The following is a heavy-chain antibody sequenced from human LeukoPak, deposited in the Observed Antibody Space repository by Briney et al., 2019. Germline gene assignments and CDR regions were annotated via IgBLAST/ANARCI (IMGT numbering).Heavy chain of an antibody. V-gene: IGHV1-18*01. D-gene: IGHD6-13*01. CDR3: ARDRPGSSRYIF. CDR2: ISAYNGNT. Sequence: ASVKVSCKASGYTFTSYGISWVRQAPGQGLEWMGWISAYNGNTNYAQKLQGRVTMTTDTSTSTAYMELRSLRSHDTAVSYRARDRPGSSRYIFWGQGTLVTVSS. J-gene: IGHJ4*02. CDR1: GYTFTSYG.